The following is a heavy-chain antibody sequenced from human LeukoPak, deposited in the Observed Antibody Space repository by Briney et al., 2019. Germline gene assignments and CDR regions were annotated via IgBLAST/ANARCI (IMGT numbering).Heavy chain of an antibody. J-gene: IGHJ4*02. CDR3: ARDLGSSTVTTAFDY. V-gene: IGHV3-48*04. D-gene: IGHD4-17*01. CDR1: GFTFSTYW. Sequence: GGSLRLSCVASGFTFSTYWMTWVRQAPGKGLEWLSYISRTGNTIYYRDSVKGRFTISRDNANNQLHLQMDNLRAEDTAVYFCARDLGSSTVTTAFDYWGQGTLVTVSS. CDR2: ISRTGNTI.